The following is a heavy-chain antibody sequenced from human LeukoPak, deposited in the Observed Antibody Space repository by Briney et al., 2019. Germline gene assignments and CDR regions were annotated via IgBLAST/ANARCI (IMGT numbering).Heavy chain of an antibody. CDR2: IYPGDSDT. CDR3: ARDQKVGATPYFGMDV. V-gene: IGHV5-51*01. Sequence: GESLKISCKGSGYSFTSYWIGWVRQMPGKGLEWMGIIYPGDSDTRYSPSFQGQVTISADKSISTAYLQWSSLKASDTAMYYCARDQKVGATPYFGMDVWGQGTTVTVSS. CDR1: GYSFTSYW. D-gene: IGHD1-26*01. J-gene: IGHJ6*02.